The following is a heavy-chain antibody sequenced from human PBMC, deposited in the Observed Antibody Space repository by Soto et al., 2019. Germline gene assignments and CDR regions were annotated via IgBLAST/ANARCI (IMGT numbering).Heavy chain of an antibody. V-gene: IGHV3-7*03. CDR1: GFTFSSYW. Sequence: PGGSLRLSCGASGFTFSSYWMTWVRQAPGKGLEWVANIKQDGSEKYYADSVKGRFTISRDNAKNSLFLQMNSLGAEDTAVYSCARERGSTFYYYYFGLDAWGQGTTVTVS. D-gene: IGHD3-10*01. CDR2: IKQDGSEK. J-gene: IGHJ6*02. CDR3: ARERGSTFYYYYFGLDA.